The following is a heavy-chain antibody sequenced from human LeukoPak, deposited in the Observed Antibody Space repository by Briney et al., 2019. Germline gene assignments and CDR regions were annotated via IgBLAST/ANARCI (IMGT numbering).Heavy chain of an antibody. V-gene: IGHV3-48*01. CDR3: ARVHGGYPFDC. J-gene: IGHJ4*02. D-gene: IGHD3-22*01. Sequence: PGGPLRLSCAASGFTFSSFGMNGVRQAPGRGREWVSYISSSSPTIYYADSVKGRFTISRDNAKNSLYLQMNTLRAEDTAVYYCARVHGGYPFDCWGQGTLVTVSS. CDR2: ISSSSPTI. CDR1: GFTFSSFG.